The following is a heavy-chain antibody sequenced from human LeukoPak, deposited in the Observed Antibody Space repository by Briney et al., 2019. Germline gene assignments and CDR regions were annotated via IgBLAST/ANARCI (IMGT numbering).Heavy chain of an antibody. J-gene: IGHJ6*02. CDR3: ARTSIAAAGTDNYYYGMDV. D-gene: IGHD6-13*01. V-gene: IGHV5-51*01. Sequence: PGESLKISCKVSGYSFSTYWIGWVRQMPGKGLEWMGIIYPGDSDTRYRPSFQGQVTISADKSISTAYLQWSSLKASDTAMYYCARTSIAAAGTDNYYYGMDVRGQGTTVTVSS. CDR2: IYPGDSDT. CDR1: GYSFSTYW.